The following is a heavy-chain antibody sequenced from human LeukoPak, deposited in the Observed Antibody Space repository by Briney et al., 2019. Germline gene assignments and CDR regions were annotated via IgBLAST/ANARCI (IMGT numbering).Heavy chain of an antibody. CDR2: IYYSGST. CDR3: ARVYSSSWYEYYFYYMDV. CDR1: GGSISSGGYS. J-gene: IGHJ6*03. D-gene: IGHD6-13*01. Sequence: SQTLSLTCTVSGGSISSGGYSWSWIRQHPGKGLEWIGYIYYSGSTYYNPSLKSRVTISVDTSKNQFSLELSSVTAADTAVYYCARVYSSSWYEYYFYYMDVWGKGTTVTVSS. V-gene: IGHV4-31*02.